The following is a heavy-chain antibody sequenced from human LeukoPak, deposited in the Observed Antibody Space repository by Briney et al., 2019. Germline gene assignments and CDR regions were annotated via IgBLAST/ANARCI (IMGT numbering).Heavy chain of an antibody. V-gene: IGHV3-7*03. CDR2: INRDGSQR. J-gene: IGHJ4*02. CDR1: GFSLSAYW. Sequence: PRGSLRLSCAASGFSLSAYWMTWVRQAPGKGLEWVANINRDGSQRNHVDSVKGRFTISRDNAKNSLYLQMDSLTAEDTAVYYCARDSTYSSGSRFYDRFDYWGQGTLVTVSS. CDR3: ARDSTYSSGSRFYDRFDY. D-gene: IGHD2-15*01.